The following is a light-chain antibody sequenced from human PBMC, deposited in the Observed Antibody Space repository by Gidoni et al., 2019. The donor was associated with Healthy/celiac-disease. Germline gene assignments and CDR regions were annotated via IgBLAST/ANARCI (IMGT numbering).Light chain of an antibody. V-gene: IGKV1-39*01. CDR1: QSISSY. J-gene: IGKJ1*01. Sequence: DIQLTQSPSSLSASVGDRVTITCRASQSISSYLNWYQQKPGKAPKLLIYAASSLQSGVPSRFSGSGSGTDFTLTISSLQPEDFATYYCQQSYSTPRWTFGQXTKVESK. CDR2: AAS. CDR3: QQSYSTPRWT.